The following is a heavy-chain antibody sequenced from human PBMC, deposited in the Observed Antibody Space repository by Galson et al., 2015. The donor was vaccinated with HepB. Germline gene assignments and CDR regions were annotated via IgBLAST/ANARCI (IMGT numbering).Heavy chain of an antibody. V-gene: IGHV3-30*04. Sequence: ALGLSCAAAAFTCSSFTRHWVRQAPGKGLEWVAAVSPDGRNTYYADSVKGRFTITRDNSENTLYLQMNSLRPEDTAVYHCARKATVTEHYQWFDPWGQGTLVTVSS. CDR2: VSPDGRNT. CDR3: ARKATVTEHYQWFDP. D-gene: IGHD4-17*01. J-gene: IGHJ5*02. CDR1: AFTCSSFT.